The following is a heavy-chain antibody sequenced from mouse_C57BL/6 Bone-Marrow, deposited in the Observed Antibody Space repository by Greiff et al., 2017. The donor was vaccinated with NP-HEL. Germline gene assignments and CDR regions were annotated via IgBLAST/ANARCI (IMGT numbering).Heavy chain of an antibody. CDR3: ARLARWDGWYLEV. D-gene: IGHD4-1*01. CDR1: GYTFTSYW. V-gene: IGHV1-61*01. Sequence: QVQLQQPGAELVRPGSSVNLSCKASGYTFTSYWMDWVKQRPGQGLEWIGNIYPSDSETHYNQKFKDKATLTVDKSSSTAYMQLSSLTSEDSAVYYCARLARWDGWYLEVWGTGTTVTVSS. CDR2: IYPSDSET. J-gene: IGHJ1*03.